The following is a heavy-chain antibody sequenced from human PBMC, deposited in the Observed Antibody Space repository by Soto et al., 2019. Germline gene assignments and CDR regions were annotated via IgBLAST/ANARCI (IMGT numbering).Heavy chain of an antibody. J-gene: IGHJ4*02. CDR3: ARGSVGPTTDFDY. Sequence: ASVKVSCKASGYTFTGFHIHWVRQAPGQGLEWMGWINPNGGGRNYAQKFQGWVTMTRDTSISTAYMELSRLKSDDTAVYYCARGSVGPTTDFDYWGQGTLVTVSS. D-gene: IGHD1-26*01. CDR1: GYTFTGFH. V-gene: IGHV1-2*04. CDR2: INPNGGGR.